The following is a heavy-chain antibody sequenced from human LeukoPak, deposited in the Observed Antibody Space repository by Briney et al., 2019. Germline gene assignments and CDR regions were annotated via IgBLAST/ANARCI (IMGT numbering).Heavy chain of an antibody. Sequence: SETLSLTCAVSGASISSTNWWSWARQPPGKGLEWIGEIYHAGTTNYNPSLESRVAISVDNSRNQFSLKLTSVTAADTALYYCMRTYCSSTSCHYFDYWGQGTLVTVSS. D-gene: IGHD2-2*01. CDR1: GASISSTNW. J-gene: IGHJ4*02. CDR3: MRTYCSSTSCHYFDY. CDR2: IYHAGTT. V-gene: IGHV4-4*02.